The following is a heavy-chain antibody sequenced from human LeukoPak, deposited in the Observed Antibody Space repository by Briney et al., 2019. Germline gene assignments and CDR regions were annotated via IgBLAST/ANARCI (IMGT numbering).Heavy chain of an antibody. CDR2: INHSGST. CDR1: GGSFSGYY. Sequence: PSETLSLTCAVYGGSFSGYYWSWIRQPPGKGLEWIGEINHSGSTNYNPSLKSRVTISVDTSKNQFSLKLSSVTAADTAVYYCARGPYSTYYYYGMDVWGQGTLVTVSS. CDR3: ARGPYSTYYYYGMDV. V-gene: IGHV4-34*01. J-gene: IGHJ6*02. D-gene: IGHD6-13*01.